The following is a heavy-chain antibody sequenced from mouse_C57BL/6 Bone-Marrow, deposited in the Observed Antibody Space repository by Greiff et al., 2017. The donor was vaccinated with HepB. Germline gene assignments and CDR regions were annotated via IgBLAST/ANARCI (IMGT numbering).Heavy chain of an antibody. CDR2: IDPSDSYT. CDR1: GYTFTSYW. Sequence: QVQLQQSGAELVKPGASVKLSCKASGYTFTSYWMQWVKQRPGQGLEWIGEIDPSDSYTNYNQKFKGKATLTVDTSSSTAYMQLSSLTSEDSAVYFCARAPSYYGSFDYWGQGTTLTVSS. J-gene: IGHJ2*01. D-gene: IGHD1-1*01. CDR3: ARAPSYYGSFDY. V-gene: IGHV1-50*01.